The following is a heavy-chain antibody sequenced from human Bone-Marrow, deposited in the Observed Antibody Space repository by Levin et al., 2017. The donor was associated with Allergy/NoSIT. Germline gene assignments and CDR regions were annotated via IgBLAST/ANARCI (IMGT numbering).Heavy chain of an antibody. CDR1: GGSMSSSSYF. J-gene: IGHJ2*01. Sequence: NPSETLSLSCTVSGGSMSSSSYFWAWVRQPPGKGLEWIGMIYYSGITYYNPSLKSRVTLSVDTSKNHFSLRLTSVTAADTAMYFCARLRRTNYWYFELWGRGTLVTVSS. V-gene: IGHV4-39*02. D-gene: IGHD2-8*01. CDR3: ARLRRTNYWYFEL. CDR2: IYYSGIT.